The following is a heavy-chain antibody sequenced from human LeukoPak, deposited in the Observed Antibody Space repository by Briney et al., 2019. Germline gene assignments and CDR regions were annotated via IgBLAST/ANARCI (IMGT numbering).Heavy chain of an antibody. Sequence: PGRSLRLSCVVSGFTLSSYAMHWVRQAPGKGLEWVAVISFDGSNKHYADSVKGRFTISRDNSKNTLYLQMNSLRAEDTAVYYCARASGSSGWSYYFDYWGQGTLVTVSS. CDR1: GFTLSSYA. J-gene: IGHJ4*02. D-gene: IGHD6-19*01. CDR2: ISFDGSNK. CDR3: ARASGSSGWSYYFDY. V-gene: IGHV3-30*01.